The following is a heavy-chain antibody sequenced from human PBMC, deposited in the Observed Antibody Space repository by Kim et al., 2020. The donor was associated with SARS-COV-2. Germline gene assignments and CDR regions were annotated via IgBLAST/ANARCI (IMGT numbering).Heavy chain of an antibody. CDR2: IYYTEST. J-gene: IGHJ4*02. CDR1: GDSIGSYY. V-gene: IGHV4-59*08. D-gene: IGHD3-10*01. Sequence: SETLSLTCTVSGDSIGSYYWTWIRQPPGKGLEWIGYIYYTESTNYNPSLKSRVAISVDTSKNQFSLKLSSVTAADTAVYYCARNYGYGSGSFYSYWGQGILVTVYS. CDR3: ARNYGYGSGSFYSY.